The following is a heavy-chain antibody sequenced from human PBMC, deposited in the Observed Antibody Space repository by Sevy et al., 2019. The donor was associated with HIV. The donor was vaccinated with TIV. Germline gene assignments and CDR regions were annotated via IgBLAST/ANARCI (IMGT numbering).Heavy chain of an antibody. J-gene: IGHJ4*02. CDR3: AREGEEYYYGSGSPFDY. CDR2: IKQDGSEK. CDR1: GFTFSSYW. V-gene: IGHV3-7*01. Sequence: GGSLRLSCAASGFTFSSYWMSWVRQAPGKGPEWVANIKQDGSEKYYVDSVKGRFTISRDNAKNSLYLQMNSLRAEDTAVYYCAREGEEYYYGSGSPFDYWGQGTLVTVSS. D-gene: IGHD3-10*01.